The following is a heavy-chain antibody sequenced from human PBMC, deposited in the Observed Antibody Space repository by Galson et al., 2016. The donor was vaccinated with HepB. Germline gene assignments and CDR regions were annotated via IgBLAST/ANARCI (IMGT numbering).Heavy chain of an antibody. CDR1: GFNFDSYA. D-gene: IGHD1-20*01. J-gene: IGHJ5*02. V-gene: IGHV3-30*04. Sequence: SLRLSCAASGFNFDSYALSWVRQAPGKGLEWIAVISSDESIKYYADSVKGRFTISRANSKTTVSLEMNSTRPEDTAVYYCAKAVPPIWFEPWGHGALVTVQGRFHIDQDNSKTTVYLEMNSLRAEDTAVYYCAKDVPPFWFDPWGHGALVTVSS. CDR2: ISSDESIK. CDR3: AKAVPPIWFEPWGHGALVTVQGRFHIDQDNSKTTVYLEMNSLRAEDTAVYYCAKDVPPFWFDP.